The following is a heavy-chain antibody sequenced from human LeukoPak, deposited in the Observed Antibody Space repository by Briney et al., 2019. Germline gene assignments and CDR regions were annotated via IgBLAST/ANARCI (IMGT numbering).Heavy chain of an antibody. V-gene: IGHV3-23*01. D-gene: IGHD6-13*01. CDR3: AKASRQQLVRYYFDY. CDR1: GFTFSSYA. J-gene: IGHJ4*02. CDR2: ISGSGGST. Sequence: EAGGSLRLSCAASGFTFSSYAMSWVRQAPGKGPEWVSAISGSGGSTYYADSVKGRFTISRDNSKNTLYLQMNSLRAEDTAVYYCAKASRQQLVRYYFDYWGQGTLVTVSS.